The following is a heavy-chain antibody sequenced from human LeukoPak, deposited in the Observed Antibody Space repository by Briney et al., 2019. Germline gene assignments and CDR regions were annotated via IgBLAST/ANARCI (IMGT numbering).Heavy chain of an antibody. J-gene: IGHJ6*02. CDR3: ARGTTIYYGMDV. V-gene: IGHV4-34*01. CDR1: GGSFSGYC. D-gene: IGHD4-4*01. CDR2: INHSGST. Sequence: SETLSLTCAVYGGSFSGYCWSWIRQPPGKGLEWIGEINHSGSTNYNPSLKSRVTISVDTSKNQFSLKLSSVTAADTAVYYCARGTTIYYGMDVWGQGTTVTVSS.